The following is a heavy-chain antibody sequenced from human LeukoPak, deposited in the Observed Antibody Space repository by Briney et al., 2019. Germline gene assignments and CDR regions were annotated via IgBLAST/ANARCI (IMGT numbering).Heavy chain of an antibody. CDR1: GFTFSSYA. Sequence: GGSLRLSCAASGFTFSSYAMHWVRQAPGKGLEWVSSISSSSSYIYYADSVKGRFTISRDNAKNSLYLQMNSLRAEDTAVYYCARDWPHSFTDAFDIWGQGTMVTVSS. J-gene: IGHJ3*02. D-gene: IGHD3-16*01. V-gene: IGHV3-21*01. CDR3: ARDWPHSFTDAFDI. CDR2: ISSSSSYI.